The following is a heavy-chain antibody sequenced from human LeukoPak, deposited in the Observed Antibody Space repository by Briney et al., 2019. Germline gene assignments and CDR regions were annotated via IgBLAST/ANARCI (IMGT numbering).Heavy chain of an antibody. CDR3: ARTFAAAHIDY. V-gene: IGHV3-74*01. CDR2: IKSDGSST. D-gene: IGHD2-15*01. Sequence: GGSLRLSCAASGFTFSGYWMHWVCQAPGKGLVWVSRIKSDGSSTTYADSVKGRFTISRDNAKNTLYLEMNSLRAEDTAVYYCARTFAAAHIDYWGQGTLDTVSS. J-gene: IGHJ4*02. CDR1: GFTFSGYW.